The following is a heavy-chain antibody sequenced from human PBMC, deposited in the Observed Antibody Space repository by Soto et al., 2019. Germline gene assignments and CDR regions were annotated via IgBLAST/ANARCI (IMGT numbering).Heavy chain of an antibody. Sequence: QVHLVQSGAEVKKPGSSVKVSCQASGGTFSSYAISWVRQAPGQGLEWMGGFIPIFGTTNYAQKFLGRVTLTAYEYTSTAYMELSSLRAEDTAVYYCTRDRGRGYNDGIGDYYSAYWGQDTLVTFSS. D-gene: IGHD3-22*01. V-gene: IGHV1-69*01. J-gene: IGHJ1*01. CDR3: TRDRGRGYNDGIGDYYSAY. CDR2: FIPIFGTT. CDR1: GGTFSSYA.